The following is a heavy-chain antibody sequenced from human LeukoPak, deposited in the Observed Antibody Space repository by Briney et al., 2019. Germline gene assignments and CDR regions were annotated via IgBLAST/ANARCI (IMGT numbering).Heavy chain of an antibody. Sequence: SETLSLTCTVSGGSIISYYWSWIRQPPGKGLEWIGYIYHSGSTNYNPSLKSRVTISVDTSKNQFSLKLSSVTAADTAVYYCASPDLRAGYYYYYMGVWGKGTTVTVSS. J-gene: IGHJ6*03. CDR2: IYHSGST. CDR3: ASPDLRAGYYYYYMGV. V-gene: IGHV4-59*08. D-gene: IGHD3-3*01. CDR1: GGSIISYY.